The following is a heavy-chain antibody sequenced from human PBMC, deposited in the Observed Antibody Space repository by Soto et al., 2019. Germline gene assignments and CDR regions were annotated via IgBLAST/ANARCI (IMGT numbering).Heavy chain of an antibody. CDR2: IIPIFGTA. J-gene: IGHJ4*02. Sequence: ASVKVSCKASGVTFSSYAISWVRQAPGQGLEWMGGIIPIFGTANYAQKFQGRVTITADKSTSTAYMELSSLRSEDTAVYYCAREGYSYGSGSPQGFDYWGQGTLVTVSS. CDR3: AREGYSYGSGSPQGFDY. CDR1: GVTFSSYA. D-gene: IGHD5-18*01. V-gene: IGHV1-69*06.